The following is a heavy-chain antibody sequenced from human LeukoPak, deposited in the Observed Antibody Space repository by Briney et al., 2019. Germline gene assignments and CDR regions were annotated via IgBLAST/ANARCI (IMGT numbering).Heavy chain of an antibody. CDR2: INPNSGGT. D-gene: IGHD4-11*01. CDR1: GYTFTGYY. CDR3: ARVTRLVTKNWFDP. V-gene: IGHV1-2*04. Sequence: GASVKVSCKASGYTFTGYYMHWVRQAPGQGLEWMGWINPNSGGTNYAQKFQGWVTMTRDTSISTAYMELSSLRSEDTAVYYCARVTRLVTKNWFDPWGQGTLVTVSS. J-gene: IGHJ5*02.